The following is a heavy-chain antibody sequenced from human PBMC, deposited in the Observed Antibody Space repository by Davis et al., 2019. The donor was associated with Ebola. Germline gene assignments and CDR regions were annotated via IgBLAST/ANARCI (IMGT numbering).Heavy chain of an antibody. D-gene: IGHD5-18*01. CDR3: ARDHEHSYGRRFDT. CDR2: VQNIGRT. J-gene: IGHJ5*02. V-gene: IGHV4-59*01. CDR1: GGSISTYH. Sequence: PSETLSPTCTVSGGSISTYHWTWIRKPPGTGLEWIGYVQNIGRTKYNPSLRSRDTLLVDTPKYPFSWEMSSVTAADTAVYYCARDHEHSYGRRFDTWGQGIQVTVSS.